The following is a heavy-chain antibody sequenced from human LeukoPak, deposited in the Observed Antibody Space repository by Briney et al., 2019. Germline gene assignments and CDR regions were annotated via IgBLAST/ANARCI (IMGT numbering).Heavy chain of an antibody. CDR1: GYTFTGYY. CDR3: ASRGGSHYYDSSGYYHDAFDI. Sequence: ASVKVSCKASGYTFTGYYMHWVRHAPGQGLEWMGWINPNSGGTNYAQKFQGRVTMTRDTSISTAYMELSRLRSDDTAVYYCASRGGSHYYDSSGYYHDAFDIWGQGTMVTVSS. CDR2: INPNSGGT. D-gene: IGHD3-22*01. V-gene: IGHV1-2*02. J-gene: IGHJ3*02.